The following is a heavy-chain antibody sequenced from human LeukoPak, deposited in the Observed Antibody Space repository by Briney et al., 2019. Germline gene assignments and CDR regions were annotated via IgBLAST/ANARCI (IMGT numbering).Heavy chain of an antibody. Sequence: SETLSLTCTVSGGSISSYYWSWIRQPAGKGLEWIGRIYTSGSTNYNPSLKSRVTMSVDTSKNQFSLKLSSVTAADTAVYYCARRGLTYYYDSSGLHSWFDPWGQGTLVTVSS. D-gene: IGHD3-22*01. V-gene: IGHV4-4*07. J-gene: IGHJ5*02. CDR1: GGSISSYY. CDR2: IYTSGST. CDR3: ARRGLTYYYDSSGLHSWFDP.